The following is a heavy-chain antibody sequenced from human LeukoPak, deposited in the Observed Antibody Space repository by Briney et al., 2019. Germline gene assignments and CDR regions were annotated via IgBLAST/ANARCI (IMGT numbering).Heavy chain of an antibody. CDR3: AKDGGYWYYDSSGYYGDY. Sequence: PGKSLRLSCAASGFTFSNYGMHWVRQAPGKGLEWVAIISFDGSNKDYADSVKGRFTISRDNSKNMLYLQMNSLRAEDTAVYYCAKDGGYWYYDSSGYYGDYWSQGTLVTVSS. V-gene: IGHV3-30*18. CDR1: GFTFSNYG. D-gene: IGHD3-22*01. CDR2: ISFDGSNK. J-gene: IGHJ4*02.